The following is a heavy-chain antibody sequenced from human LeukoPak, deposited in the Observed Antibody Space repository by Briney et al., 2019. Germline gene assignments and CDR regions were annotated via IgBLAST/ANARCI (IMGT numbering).Heavy chain of an antibody. CDR3: ARHDFYSNYPHNWFDP. V-gene: IGHV4-38-2*01. J-gene: IGHJ5*02. CDR1: AYSICSGYY. CDR2: FYHSGST. D-gene: IGHD4-11*01. Sequence: SETLSLTCAVSAYSICSGYYWGWIRQPPGKGLEWIGSFYHSGSTYYNPSLKSRVTISVDTSKNQFSLKLSSVTPAATAVYYCARHDFYSNYPHNWFDPWGQGTLVTVSS.